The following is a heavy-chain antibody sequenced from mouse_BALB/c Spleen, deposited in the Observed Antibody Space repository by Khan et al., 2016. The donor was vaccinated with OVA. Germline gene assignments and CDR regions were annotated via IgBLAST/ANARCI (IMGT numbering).Heavy chain of an antibody. CDR1: GYSITSDYA. J-gene: IGHJ2*01. Sequence: EVKLMESGPGLVKPSQSLSLTCTVTGYSITSDYAWNWIRQFQGNKLEWMGYISYSGNTKYNPSLKSRISVTRDTSKHQFFLQLNSVTTEDTATYYCARRSGGDFDVWGQGTTLTVSS. CDR2: ISYSGNT. CDR3: ARRSGGDFDV. D-gene: IGHD1-1*02. V-gene: IGHV3-2*02.